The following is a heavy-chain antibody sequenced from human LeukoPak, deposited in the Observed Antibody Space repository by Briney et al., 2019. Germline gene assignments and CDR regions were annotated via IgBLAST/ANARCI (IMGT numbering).Heavy chain of an antibody. CDR1: GFTFSSYA. J-gene: IGHJ6*02. CDR3: AREGLYYGMDV. Sequence: PGGSLRPSCAASGFTFSSYAMHWVRQASGKGLEWVAVISYDGSNKYYADSVKGRFTISRDNSKNTLYLQMNSLRAEDTAVYYCAREGLYYGMDVWGQGTTVTVSS. V-gene: IGHV3-30-3*01. CDR2: ISYDGSNK.